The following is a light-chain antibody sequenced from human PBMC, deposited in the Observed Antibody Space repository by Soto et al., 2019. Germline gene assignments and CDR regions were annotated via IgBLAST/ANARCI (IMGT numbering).Light chain of an antibody. CDR3: QQANGDPWT. CDR1: LGVRSW. J-gene: IGKJ1*01. Sequence: DIQMTQSPSAVSASVGDSVTISCRASLGVRSWLAWYQQKPGKAPNLLIYGASTLQSGVPSRFSGSGSGTDFTLTSRSLQPEDFATYYCQQANGDPWTFGQGTKVDIK. CDR2: GAS. V-gene: IGKV1-12*02.